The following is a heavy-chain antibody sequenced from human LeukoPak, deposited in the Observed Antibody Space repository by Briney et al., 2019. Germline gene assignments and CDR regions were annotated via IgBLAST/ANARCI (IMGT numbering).Heavy chain of an antibody. V-gene: IGHV3-15*01. CDR3: TEEQWLEPSLN. CDR2: IKSKTDGGTT. Sequence: PGGSLRLSCAASGSTFSNAWMSWVRQAPGKGLEWVGRIKSKTDGGTTDYAAPVKGRFTISRDDSKNTLYLQMNSLKTEDTAVYYCTEEQWLEPSLNWGQGTLATVSS. D-gene: IGHD6-19*01. J-gene: IGHJ4*02. CDR1: GSTFSNAW.